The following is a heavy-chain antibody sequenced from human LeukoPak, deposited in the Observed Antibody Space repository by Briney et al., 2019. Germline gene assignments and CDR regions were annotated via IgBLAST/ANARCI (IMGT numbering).Heavy chain of an antibody. CDR2: ISWNSGDI. CDR3: AKAEGYSSGWYPG. Sequence: GGSLRLSCAASGFTFDDCAMHWVRQAPGKGLEWVSGISWNSGDIGYADSVKGRFTISRDNAKNSLYLQMNSLRAEDTALNYCAKAEGYSSGWYPGWGQGTLVTVSS. J-gene: IGHJ4*02. CDR1: GFTFDDCA. D-gene: IGHD6-19*01. V-gene: IGHV3-9*01.